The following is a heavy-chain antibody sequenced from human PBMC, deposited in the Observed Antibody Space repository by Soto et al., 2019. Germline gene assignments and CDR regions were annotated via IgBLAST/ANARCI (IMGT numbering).Heavy chain of an antibody. D-gene: IGHD3-22*01. CDR2: IYYSGST. V-gene: IGHV4-30-4*01. J-gene: IGHJ4*02. CDR1: GGSISSGDYY. CDR3: ARTRYYYDSSGYYYAYYFDY. Sequence: QVQLQESGPGLVKPSQTLSLTCTVSGGSISSGDYYWSWIRQPPGKGLEWIGYIYYSGSTYYNPSLKSRVTISVDPSKNQFSLKLSSVTAADTAVYYCARTRYYYDSSGYYYAYYFDYWGQGTLVTVSS.